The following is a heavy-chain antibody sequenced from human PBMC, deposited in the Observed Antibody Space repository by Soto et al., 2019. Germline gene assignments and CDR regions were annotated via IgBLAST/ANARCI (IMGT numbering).Heavy chain of an antibody. D-gene: IGHD3-10*01. V-gene: IGHV1-69*12. CDR3: ARVKGSFERYYYYYGMDV. CDR2: IIPIFGTA. Sequence: QVQLVQSGAEVKKPGSSVKVSCKASAGTFSSYAISWVRQAPGQGLEWMGGIIPIFGTANYAQKFQGRVTITADESTSTAYMELSSLRSEDTAVYYCARVKGSFERYYYYYGMDVWGQGTTVTVSS. J-gene: IGHJ6*02. CDR1: AGTFSSYA.